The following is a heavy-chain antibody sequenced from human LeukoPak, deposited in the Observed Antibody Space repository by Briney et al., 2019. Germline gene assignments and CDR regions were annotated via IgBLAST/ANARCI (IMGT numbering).Heavy chain of an antibody. Sequence: SSETLSLTCAVYGGSLSGYYWNWIRQSPGKGLEWLGEINHSGSTNYNPSLKSRVTISVDTSKNQLSLKLNSVTAADTAVYYCARGRRYSSLRKSFDYWGQGTLVTVSS. V-gene: IGHV4-34*01. D-gene: IGHD6-13*01. CDR3: ARGRRYSSLRKSFDY. CDR1: GGSLSGYY. J-gene: IGHJ4*02. CDR2: INHSGST.